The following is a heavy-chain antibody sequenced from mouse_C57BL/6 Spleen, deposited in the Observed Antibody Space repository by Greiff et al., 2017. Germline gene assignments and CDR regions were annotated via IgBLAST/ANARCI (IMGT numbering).Heavy chain of an antibody. J-gene: IGHJ4*01. D-gene: IGHD1-1*01. CDR2: IRNKANGYTT. CDR1: GFTFTDYY. Sequence: EVKVVESGGGLVQPGGSLSLSCAASGFTFTDYYMSWVRQPPGKALEWLGFIRNKANGYTTEYSASVKGRFTISRDNSQSILYLQMNALRAEDSATYYCARYIYKDYGGAMDYWGQGASVTVSS. V-gene: IGHV7-3*01. CDR3: ARYIYKDYGGAMDY.